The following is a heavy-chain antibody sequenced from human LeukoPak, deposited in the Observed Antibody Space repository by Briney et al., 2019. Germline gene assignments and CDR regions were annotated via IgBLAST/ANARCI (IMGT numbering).Heavy chain of an antibody. Sequence: ASVKVSCTASGYTFTGYYMHWVRQAPGQGLEWMGWINPNSGGTNYAQKFQGRVTMTRDTSISTAYMELSRLRSVDTAVYYCATLLTSGYSSGWSAFDYWGQGTLVTVSS. J-gene: IGHJ4*02. CDR2: INPNSGGT. D-gene: IGHD6-19*01. CDR3: ATLLTSGYSSGWSAFDY. V-gene: IGHV1-2*02. CDR1: GYTFTGYY.